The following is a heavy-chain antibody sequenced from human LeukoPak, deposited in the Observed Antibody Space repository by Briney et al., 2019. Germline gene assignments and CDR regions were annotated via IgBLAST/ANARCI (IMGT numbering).Heavy chain of an antibody. V-gene: IGHV4-39*01. CDR2: IYYSGST. CDR1: GGSISSSSYY. Sequence: SEALSLTCTVSGGSISSSSYYWGWIHQPPGKGLEWIGSIYYSGSTYYNPSLKSRVTISVDTSKNQFSLKLSSVTAADTAVYYCARQGGYSGYGDYWGQGTLVTVSS. CDR3: ARQGGYSGYGDY. J-gene: IGHJ4*02. D-gene: IGHD5-12*01.